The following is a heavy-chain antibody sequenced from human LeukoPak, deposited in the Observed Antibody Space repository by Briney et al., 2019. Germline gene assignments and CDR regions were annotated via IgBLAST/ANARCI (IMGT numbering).Heavy chain of an antibody. CDR2: IRAKNGNT. CDR3: ATTYCSDGSCYWFSLDY. D-gene: IGHD2-15*01. Sequence: ASVKVSCKASGHTFANFGIIWGPQAPGHGLEWMGWIRAKNGNTKYAQKLQRRVIMTTDTSTSTAYMELRSLRSDDTAVYYCATTYCSDGSCYWFSLDYWGQGTLVTVSS. V-gene: IGHV1-18*01. J-gene: IGHJ4*02. CDR1: GHTFANFG.